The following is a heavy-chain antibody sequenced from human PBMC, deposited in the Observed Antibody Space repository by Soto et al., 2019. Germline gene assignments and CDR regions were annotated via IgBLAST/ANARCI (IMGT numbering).Heavy chain of an antibody. Sequence: PGESLKISCKGSGYSFASYWIGWVRQMPGKGLEWMGIIYPSDSDTRYSPSLQGQVTISVDKSISTAYLQWSSLKASDTAMYYCAIGGNRALNWIYPLGLGNVLTVSS. CDR2: IYPSDSDT. V-gene: IGHV5-51*01. CDR3: AIGGNRALNWIYP. D-gene: IGHD5-12*01. CDR1: GYSFASYW. J-gene: IGHJ5*02.